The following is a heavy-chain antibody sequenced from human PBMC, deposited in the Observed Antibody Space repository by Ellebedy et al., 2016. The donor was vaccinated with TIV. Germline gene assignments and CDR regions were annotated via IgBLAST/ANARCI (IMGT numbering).Heavy chain of an antibody. V-gene: IGHV1-18*01. CDR1: GYTFTSYG. CDR3: ASAHYYYDSSGYYDAFDI. Sequence: ASVKVSCXASGYTFTSYGISWVRQAPGQGLEWMGWISAYNGNTNYAQKLQGRVTMTTDTSTSTAYMELSSLRSEDTAVYYCASAHYYYDSSGYYDAFDIWGQGTMVTVSS. CDR2: ISAYNGNT. D-gene: IGHD3-22*01. J-gene: IGHJ3*02.